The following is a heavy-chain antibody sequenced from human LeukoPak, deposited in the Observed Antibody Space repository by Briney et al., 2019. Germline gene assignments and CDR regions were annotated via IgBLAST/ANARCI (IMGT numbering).Heavy chain of an antibody. CDR3: SRAGYSRFVDDLDY. J-gene: IGHJ4*02. Sequence: ASVKVSCKASGYIFTNYGINWVRQAPGQGLEWMGWFSAYNGNTKYTQKLQDRVTMTTVSSTSTANMELKTLRSDDTAVYFCSRAGYSRFVDDLDYWGQGTLVIVSS. CDR2: FSAYNGNT. V-gene: IGHV1-18*01. D-gene: IGHD1-26*01. CDR1: GYIFTNYG.